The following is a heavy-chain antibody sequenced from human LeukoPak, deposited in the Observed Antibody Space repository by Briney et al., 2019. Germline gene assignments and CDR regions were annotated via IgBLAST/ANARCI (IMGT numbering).Heavy chain of an antibody. D-gene: IGHD3-10*01. CDR2: IRSDGSDT. V-gene: IGHV3-74*01. CDR3: ARGYYGSGTFNWFGP. J-gene: IGHJ5*02. Sequence: GGSLRLSCAASGFTFSDTWMHWVRQAPGEGLVWVSRIRSDGSDTRYAESVKGRFTISRDNAKNTLYLQMNSLRAEDTAVYYCARGYYGSGTFNWFGPWGQGTLVTVSS. CDR1: GFTFSDTW.